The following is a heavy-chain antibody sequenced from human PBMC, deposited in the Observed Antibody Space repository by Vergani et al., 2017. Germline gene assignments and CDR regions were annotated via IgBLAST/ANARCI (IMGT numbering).Heavy chain of an antibody. J-gene: IGHJ6*02. CDR1: GGTFSSYA. Sequence: QVQLVQSGAEVKKPGSSVKVSCKASGGTFSSYAISWVRQAPGQGLEWMGGISPIFGTANYAQKFQGRVTITADESTSTAYMELSSLRSEDTAVYYCARGMVRGVIMIMDYGMDVWGQGTTVTVSS. CDR3: ARGMVRGVIMIMDYGMDV. D-gene: IGHD3-10*01. CDR2: ISPIFGTA. V-gene: IGHV1-69*12.